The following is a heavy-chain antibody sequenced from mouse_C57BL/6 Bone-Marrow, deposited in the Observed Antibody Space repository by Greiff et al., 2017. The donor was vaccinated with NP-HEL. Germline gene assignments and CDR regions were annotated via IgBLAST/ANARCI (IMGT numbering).Heavy chain of an antibody. J-gene: IGHJ4*01. CDR1: GFTFSSYG. D-gene: IGHD2-3*01. CDR3: ARHGSYDGRVDY. Sequence: DVKLVESGGDLEKPGGSLKLSCAASGFTFSSYGMSWVRQTPDKRLEWVATISSGGSYTYYPDSVKGRFTISRDNAKNTLYLQMSSLKSEDTAMYYCARHGSYDGRVDYWGQGTSVTVSS. V-gene: IGHV5-6*02. CDR2: ISSGGSYT.